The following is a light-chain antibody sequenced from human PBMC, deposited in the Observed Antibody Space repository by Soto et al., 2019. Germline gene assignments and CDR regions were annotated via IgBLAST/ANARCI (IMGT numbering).Light chain of an antibody. CDR1: QSVNSN. Sequence: EIVMTQSPATLSVSPGERATLSCRASQSVNSNLAWYQQNPGQAPRLLMYRASNRATGIPVRFSGSGSGTEFTLTISSLQSEDFAVYYCQQYNNWPYTFGRGTKLEIK. J-gene: IGKJ2*01. V-gene: IGKV3-15*01. CDR2: RAS. CDR3: QQYNNWPYT.